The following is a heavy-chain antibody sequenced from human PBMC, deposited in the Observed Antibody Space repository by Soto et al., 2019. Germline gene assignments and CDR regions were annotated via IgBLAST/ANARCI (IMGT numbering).Heavy chain of an antibody. D-gene: IGHD6-19*01. Sequence: ASVKVSCKASGYTFTGYYMHWVRQAPGQGLEWMGWINPNSGGTNYAQKFQGWVTMTRDTSISTAYMELSRLSSDDTAVYYCARPRGSGWRDDAFDIWAQGTMVTVSS. CDR1: GYTFTGYY. V-gene: IGHV1-2*04. CDR3: ARPRGSGWRDDAFDI. J-gene: IGHJ3*02. CDR2: INPNSGGT.